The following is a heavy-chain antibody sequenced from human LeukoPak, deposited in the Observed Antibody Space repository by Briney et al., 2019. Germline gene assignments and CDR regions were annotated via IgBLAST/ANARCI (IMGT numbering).Heavy chain of an antibody. J-gene: IGHJ5*02. Sequence: GESLKISCKGSEYTFSHYWIGWVRPMPGRGLEWVGIIYPGDSDTRYSPSFQGQVTISADKSTSTSYLQWSSLQASDTATYYCARRRRGSSSGNWFDPWGQGTLVTVSS. D-gene: IGHD6-13*01. CDR3: ARRRRGSSSGNWFDP. V-gene: IGHV5-51*01. CDR1: EYTFSHYW. CDR2: IYPGDSDT.